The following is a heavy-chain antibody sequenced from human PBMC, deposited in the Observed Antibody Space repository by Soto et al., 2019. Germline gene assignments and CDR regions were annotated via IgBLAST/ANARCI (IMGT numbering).Heavy chain of an antibody. D-gene: IGHD4-4*01. V-gene: IGHV4-31*03. J-gene: IGHJ4*02. CDR1: GGSISSDGYY. Sequence: QVQLQGSGPGLVKPSQTLALTCNVSGGSISSDGYYWSWIRQPPGKGLEWIGYIYYSGSTYYNPSLKSRVAISVDTSNNEFSLTLNSVTAADTAVYYCASDQGYSLIDSWDQGTLVTVSS. CDR2: IYYSGST. CDR3: ASDQGYSLIDS.